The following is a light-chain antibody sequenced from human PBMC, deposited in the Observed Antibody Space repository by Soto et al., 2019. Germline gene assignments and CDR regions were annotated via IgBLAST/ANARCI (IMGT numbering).Light chain of an antibody. J-gene: IGLJ1*01. CDR3: ATWDDSLNGYV. CDR1: SSNIGAGYD. Sequence: SVLTQPPSVSGAPGQRVTISCTGSSSNIGAGYDVHWYQQLPGTAPKLLIYTNNQRPSGVPDRFSGSKSGTSASLAISGLQSEDEADYYCATWDDSLNGYVFGTGTKGTVL. CDR2: TNN. V-gene: IGLV1-40*01.